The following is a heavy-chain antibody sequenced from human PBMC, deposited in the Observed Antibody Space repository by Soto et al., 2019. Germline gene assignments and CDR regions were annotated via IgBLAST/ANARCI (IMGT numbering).Heavy chain of an antibody. CDR1: GYTFTSYG. Sequence: GASVKVSCKASGYTFTSYGISWVRQAPGQGLEWMGWISAYNGNTNYAQKLQGRVTMTTDTSTSTAYMELRILRSDDTAVYYCARDLDSGYDYPYYYYGMDVWGQGTTVTVSS. V-gene: IGHV1-18*04. CDR3: ARDLDSGYDYPYYYYGMDV. CDR2: ISAYNGNT. J-gene: IGHJ6*02. D-gene: IGHD5-12*01.